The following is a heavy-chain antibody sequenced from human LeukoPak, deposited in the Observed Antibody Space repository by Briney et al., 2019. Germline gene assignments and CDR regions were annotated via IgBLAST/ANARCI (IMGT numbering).Heavy chain of an antibody. Sequence: GGSLRLSCAASGFTFSSYGMHWVRQAPGKGLEWVAVISYDGSNKYYADSVKGRFTIPRDNSKNTLYLQMNSLRAEDTAVYYCARESITMIVTDYWGQGTLVTVSS. CDR3: ARESITMIVTDY. J-gene: IGHJ4*02. D-gene: IGHD3-22*01. CDR2: ISYDGSNK. CDR1: GFTFSSYG. V-gene: IGHV3-30*03.